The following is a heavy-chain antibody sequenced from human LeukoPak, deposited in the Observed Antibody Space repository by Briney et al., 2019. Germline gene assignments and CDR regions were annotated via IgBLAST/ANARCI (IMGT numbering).Heavy chain of an antibody. CDR1: GGSFSGYY. D-gene: IGHD6-19*01. V-gene: IGHV4-34*01. CDR2: INHSGST. Sequence: PSETLSLTCAVYGGSFSGYYWSWIRQPPGKGLEWIGEINHSGSTNYNPSLKSRVTISVDTSKNQFSLKLSSVTAADTAVYYCARAALAVAGYFDYWGQGTLVTVSS. J-gene: IGHJ4*02. CDR3: ARAALAVAGYFDY.